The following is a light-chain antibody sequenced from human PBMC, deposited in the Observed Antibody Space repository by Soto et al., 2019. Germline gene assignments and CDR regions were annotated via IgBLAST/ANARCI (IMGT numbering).Light chain of an antibody. CDR2: RAS. Sequence: DIQMSQSPSTLSPSVGDRVTISCRASQSISNWLAWYQQKPGEAPELLIYRASNLQSGVPSRFSGSGSGTAFTLTISSLQTDDFATYYCQQYHRYPYSFGPGTKLEI. J-gene: IGKJ2*01. CDR3: QQYHRYPYS. V-gene: IGKV1-5*03. CDR1: QSISNW.